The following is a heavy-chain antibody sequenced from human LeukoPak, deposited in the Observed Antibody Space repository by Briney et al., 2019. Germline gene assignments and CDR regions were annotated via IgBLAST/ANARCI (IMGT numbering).Heavy chain of an antibody. CDR1: GYTFTGYY. CDR3: ARESQKYSYGPGF. J-gene: IGHJ4*02. Sequence: WASVKVSCKASGYTFTGYYMHWVRQAPGQGLEWMGWINPNSGGTNYAQKFQGRVTMTRDTSISTAYMELSRLRSDDTAVYYCARESQKYSYGPGFWGQGTLVTVSS. V-gene: IGHV1-2*02. CDR2: INPNSGGT. D-gene: IGHD5-18*01.